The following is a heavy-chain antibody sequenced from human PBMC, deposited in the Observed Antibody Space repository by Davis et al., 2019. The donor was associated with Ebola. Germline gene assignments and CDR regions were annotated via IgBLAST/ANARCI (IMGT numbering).Heavy chain of an antibody. CDR3: ARDNLYYGMDV. Sequence: GESLKISCAASGFTFSDYYMSWIRQAPGKGLEWVSYISSSGSSIYYADSVKGRFTISRDNAKNSLYLQMNGLRAEDTAVYYCARDNLYYGMDVWGQGTTVTVSS. J-gene: IGHJ6*02. V-gene: IGHV3-11*01. D-gene: IGHD1-14*01. CDR1: GFTFSDYY. CDR2: ISSSGSSI.